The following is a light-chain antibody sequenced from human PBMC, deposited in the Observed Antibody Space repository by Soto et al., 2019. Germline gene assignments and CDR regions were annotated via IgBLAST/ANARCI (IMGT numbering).Light chain of an antibody. CDR3: CSYAGSSTYV. CDR1: SSDVGSYNL. Sequence: QSVLTQPASVSGSPGQSITISCTGTSSDVGSYNLVSRYQQHPGKAPKLMIYEGGKRPSGVSNRFSGSKSGNTASLTISGLQAEDEADYYCCSYAGSSTYVFGTGTKVTVL. CDR2: EGG. V-gene: IGLV2-23*01. J-gene: IGLJ1*01.